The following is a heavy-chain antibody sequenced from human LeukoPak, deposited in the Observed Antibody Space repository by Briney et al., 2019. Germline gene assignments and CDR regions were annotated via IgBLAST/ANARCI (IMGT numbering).Heavy chain of an antibody. CDR1: GYSFTSYY. J-gene: IGHJ5*02. Sequence: ASVKVSCKASGYSFTSYYMHWVRQAPGQGLEWMGIINPNGGRATYAQKLQGRFTISRDNSKNTLYLQMSSLRADDTAVYYCARGPRPYLGYCSSTSCYGLGWFDPWGQGTLVTVSS. CDR3: ARGPRPYLGYCSSTSCYGLGWFDP. D-gene: IGHD2-2*01. CDR2: INPNGGRA. V-gene: IGHV1-46*04.